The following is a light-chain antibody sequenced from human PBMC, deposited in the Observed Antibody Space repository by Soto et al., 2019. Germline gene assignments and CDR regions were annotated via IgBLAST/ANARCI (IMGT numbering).Light chain of an antibody. CDR2: SAS. Sequence: EIVLTQSPGTLSLSPGERGTLSCRASQNLGTLYLAWFQQKSGQAPRLLIYSASRRATGTPDRFTGSGSGTDFTLTITRVEPEDFAVYFCQQYAGSPRTFGQGTKVEIK. CDR3: QQYAGSPRT. J-gene: IGKJ1*01. CDR1: QNLGTLY. V-gene: IGKV3-20*01.